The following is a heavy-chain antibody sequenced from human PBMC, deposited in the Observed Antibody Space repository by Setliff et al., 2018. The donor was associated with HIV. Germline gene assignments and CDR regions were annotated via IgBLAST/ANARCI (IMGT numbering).Heavy chain of an antibody. J-gene: IGHJ6*03. CDR2: KHTSGST. Sequence: SETLSLTCTVSGDSISSYYWSWIRQPPGKGLEWIAYKHTSGSTNYNPSLKSRVIISVDTSKDQFSLRLSSVTAADTAIYYCARGVNSGTYWGYYYYMDVWGKGTTVTVSS. D-gene: IGHD1-26*01. CDR1: GDSISSYY. CDR3: ARGVNSGTYWGYYYYMDV. V-gene: IGHV4-4*08.